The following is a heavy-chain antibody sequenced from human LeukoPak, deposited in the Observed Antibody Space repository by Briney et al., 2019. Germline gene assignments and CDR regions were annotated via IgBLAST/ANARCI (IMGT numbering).Heavy chain of an antibody. V-gene: IGHV1-2*02. CDR3: ARRVGSTTASSWFDP. J-gene: IGHJ5*02. D-gene: IGHD1-26*01. CDR2: INPNSGGT. CDR1: GYTFTGYY. Sequence: ASVKVSCTASGYTFTGYYMHWVRQAPGQGLESMGWINPNSGGTNYAQKFQGRVTMTRDTSISTAYMELSRLRSDDTAVYYCARRVGSTTASSWFDPWGQGTLVTVSS.